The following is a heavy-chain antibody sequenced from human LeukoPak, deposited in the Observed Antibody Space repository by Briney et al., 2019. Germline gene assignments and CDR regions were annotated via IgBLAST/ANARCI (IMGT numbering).Heavy chain of an antibody. CDR3: ARTDIGDWGYFDY. Sequence: GGSLRLSCADSGFTFSSYEMNWVRQAPGKGLEWVSYISSSGSTIYYADSVKGRFTISRDNAKNSLYLQMNSLRAEDTAVYYCARTDIGDWGYFDYWGQGTLVTVSS. CDR1: GFTFSSYE. D-gene: IGHD3/OR15-3a*01. CDR2: ISSSGSTI. V-gene: IGHV3-48*03. J-gene: IGHJ4*02.